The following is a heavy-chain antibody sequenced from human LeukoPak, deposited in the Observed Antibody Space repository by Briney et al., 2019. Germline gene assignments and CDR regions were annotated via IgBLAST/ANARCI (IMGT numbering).Heavy chain of an antibody. CDR1: GFTFDDYA. CDR3: AKDATWGPYYYYGMDV. Sequence: GGSLRLSCAASGFTFDDYAMHWVRQAPGKGLEWVSGISWNSGSIGYADSVKGRFTFSRDNAKNSLYLQMNSLRAEDTALYYCAKDATWGPYYYYGMDVWGQGTTVTVSS. J-gene: IGHJ6*02. D-gene: IGHD7-27*01. V-gene: IGHV3-9*01. CDR2: ISWNSGSI.